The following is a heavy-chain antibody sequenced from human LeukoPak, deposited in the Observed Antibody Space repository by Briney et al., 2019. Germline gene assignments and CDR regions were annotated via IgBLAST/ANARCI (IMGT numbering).Heavy chain of an antibody. V-gene: IGHV4-34*01. D-gene: IGHD4-23*01. J-gene: IGHJ4*02. CDR1: GGSFSGYY. CDR2: INHSGST. CDR3: ARATVVTLFDY. Sequence: SETLSLTCAVYGGSFSGYYWSWIRQPPGKGLEWIGEINHSGSTNYNLSLKSRVTISVDRSKNQFSLKLSSVTAADTAVYYCARATVVTLFDYWGQGTLVTVSS.